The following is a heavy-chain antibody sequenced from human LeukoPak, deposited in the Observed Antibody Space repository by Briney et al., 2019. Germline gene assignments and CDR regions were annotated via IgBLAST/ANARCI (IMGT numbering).Heavy chain of an antibody. J-gene: IGHJ4*02. D-gene: IGHD1-26*01. CDR3: ARVGEWELLRTMYYFDY. CDR2: ISAYNGNT. V-gene: IGHV1-18*01. Sequence: GASVKVSCKASGCTFTSYGISWVRQAPGQGLERMGWISAYNGNTNYAQKLQGRVTMTTDTSTSTAYMELRSLRSDDTAVYYCARVGEWELLRTMYYFDYWGQGTLVTVSS. CDR1: GCTFTSYG.